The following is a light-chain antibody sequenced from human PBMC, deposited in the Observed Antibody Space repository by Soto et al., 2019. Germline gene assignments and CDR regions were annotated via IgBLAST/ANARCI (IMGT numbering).Light chain of an antibody. J-gene: IGKJ4*01. Sequence: DIQMTQSPSSLSASVXDRVTITCRASQDISNSLAWYQQKPGKVPKVLIYATSILQSGVPARFSGSGSGTDFTLTISSLQPEDVATYYCQNYNSAPLTFGGGTKVEI. CDR2: ATS. CDR1: QDISNS. V-gene: IGKV1-27*01. CDR3: QNYNSAPLT.